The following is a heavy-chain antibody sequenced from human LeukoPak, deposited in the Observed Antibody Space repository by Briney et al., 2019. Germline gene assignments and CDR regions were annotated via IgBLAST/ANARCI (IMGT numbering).Heavy chain of an antibody. Sequence: SETLSLTCAVSGGSISSSNWWSWVRQPPGKGLEWIGEIYHSGSTNYNPSLKSRVTISVDKSKNQFSLKLSSVTAADTAVYYCARDWGRTIAVRGAPVWNWFDPWGQGTLVTVSS. D-gene: IGHD3-10*01. J-gene: IGHJ5*02. V-gene: IGHV4-4*02. CDR2: IYHSGST. CDR1: GGSISSSNW. CDR3: ARDWGRTIAVRGAPVWNWFDP.